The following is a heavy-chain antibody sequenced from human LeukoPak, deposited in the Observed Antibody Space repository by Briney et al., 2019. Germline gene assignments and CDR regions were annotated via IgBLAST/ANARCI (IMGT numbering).Heavy chain of an antibody. CDR3: ARERSSSWHFDY. CDR1: GYTFTGYY. Sequence: GASVKVSCKASGYTFTGYYMHWVRQAPGQGLEWMGWINPNSGGTNYAQKFQGRVTMTRDTSISTAYMELSGLRSDDTAVYYCARERSSSWHFDYWGQGTLVTVSS. CDR2: INPNSGGT. J-gene: IGHJ4*02. D-gene: IGHD6-13*01. V-gene: IGHV1-2*02.